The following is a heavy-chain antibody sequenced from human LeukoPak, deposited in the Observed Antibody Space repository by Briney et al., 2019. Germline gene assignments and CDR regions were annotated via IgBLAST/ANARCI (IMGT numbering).Heavy chain of an antibody. V-gene: IGHV4-59*08. CDR3: ARHIGGGIEDMDV. CDR1: GGYIGTYY. CDR2: IYVTGT. J-gene: IGHJ6*03. D-gene: IGHD3-16*02. Sequence: SETLSLTCTVSGGYIGTYYWSWIRQSPGKGLEWIGYIYVTGTRYNPYLQSRVTISVDRSRNQFFLKMSSVTAADTAVYYCARHIGGGIEDMDVWGKGTKVIVSS.